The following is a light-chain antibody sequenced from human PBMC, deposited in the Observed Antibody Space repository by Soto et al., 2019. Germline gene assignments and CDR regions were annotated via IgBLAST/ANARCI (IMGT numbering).Light chain of an antibody. CDR1: QSVLYSSNNKNY. CDR3: QQYYSTPRT. J-gene: IGKJ1*01. V-gene: IGKV4-1*01. Sequence: DIVMTQSPDSLAVSLGERATINCKSSQSVLYSSNNKNYLAWYQQKPGQPPKLLIYWASTRESGVPDRFSGSGSGTDVTLTISNLQAEDVAVYYCQQYYSTPRTFGQGTKVEI. CDR2: WAS.